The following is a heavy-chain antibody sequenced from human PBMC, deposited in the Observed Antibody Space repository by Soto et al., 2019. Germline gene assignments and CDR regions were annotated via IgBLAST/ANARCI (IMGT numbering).Heavy chain of an antibody. CDR2: IIPFFGTA. V-gene: IGHV1-69*13. Sequence: ASVKVSCKASAVTFSTFGISWVRQAPGQGLEWMGGIIPFFGTAKYSQKFEDRISITADESTNTVYMDLRSLTSEDTAIYYCARSAPMDAGDKYYYDFWGQGALVTVSS. D-gene: IGHD3-16*01. CDR3: ARSAPMDAGDKYYYDF. J-gene: IGHJ4*02. CDR1: AVTFSTFG.